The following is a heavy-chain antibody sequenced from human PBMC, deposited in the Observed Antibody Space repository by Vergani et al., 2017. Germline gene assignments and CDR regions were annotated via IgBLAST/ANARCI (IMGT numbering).Heavy chain of an antibody. V-gene: IGHV1-69*04. Sequence: QVQLVQSGAEVKKPGSSVKVSCKASGGTFSRYALSWVRQAPGQGLEWMGRIIPILDIANDAQKFQGRVTITTDKSTSTAYMELSSLGSEDTAVYYCARDGETDTIFGANYYGMDVWGQVTTVTVSS. CDR2: IIPILDIA. CDR1: GGTFSRYA. CDR3: ARDGETDTIFGANYYGMDV. J-gene: IGHJ6*02. D-gene: IGHD3-3*01.